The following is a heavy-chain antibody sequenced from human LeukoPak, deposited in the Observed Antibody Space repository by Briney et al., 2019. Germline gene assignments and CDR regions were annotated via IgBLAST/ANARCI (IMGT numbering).Heavy chain of an antibody. D-gene: IGHD7-27*01. CDR1: GYTFTSYY. CDR3: AREPSNWEYYFDY. V-gene: IGHV1-69*05. Sequence: SVKVSCKASGYTFTSYYMHWVRQAPGQGLEWMGRIIPIFGTANYAQKFQGRVTITTDESTSTAYMELSSLRSEDTAVYYCAREPSNWEYYFDYWGQGTLVTVSS. CDR2: IIPIFGTA. J-gene: IGHJ4*02.